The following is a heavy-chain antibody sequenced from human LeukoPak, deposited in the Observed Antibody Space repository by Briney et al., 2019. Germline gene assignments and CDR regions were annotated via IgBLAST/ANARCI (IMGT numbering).Heavy chain of an antibody. CDR3: ARLISSSWYLHFYYMDV. CDR1: GGSFSGYY. Sequence: SETLSLTCAVYGGSFSGYYWSWIRQPPGKGLEWIGEINHSGSTNYNPSLKSRVTISVDTSKNQFSLKLSSVTAADTAVYYCARLISSSWYLHFYYMDVWGKGTTVTVSS. D-gene: IGHD6-13*01. CDR2: INHSGST. V-gene: IGHV4-34*01. J-gene: IGHJ6*03.